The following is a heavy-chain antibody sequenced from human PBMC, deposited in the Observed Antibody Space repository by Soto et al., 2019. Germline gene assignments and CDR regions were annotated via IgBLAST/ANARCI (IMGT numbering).Heavy chain of an antibody. V-gene: IGHV4-59*08. CDR2: IYYSGST. CDR1: GGSISSYY. J-gene: IGHJ5*02. D-gene: IGHD3-16*02. CDR3: ARHIDYIWRSYRPTTFDP. Sequence: QVQLQESGPGLVKPSETLSLTCTVSGGSISSYYWSWIRQPPGKGLEWIGYIYYSGSTNYNPSLKSRVTISVDPSKHQFSLKLCSLAAADTAVYYCARHIDYIWRSYRPTTFDPWGQGTLVTVSS.